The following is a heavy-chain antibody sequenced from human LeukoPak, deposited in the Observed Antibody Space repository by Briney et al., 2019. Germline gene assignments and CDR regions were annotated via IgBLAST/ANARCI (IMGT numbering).Heavy chain of an antibody. J-gene: IGHJ4*02. CDR1: GYTFTSYD. D-gene: IGHD6-6*01. CDR2: MNPNSGNT. Sequence: ASVKVSCKASGYTFTSYDINWVRQATGQGLEWMGWMNPNSGNTGYAQKFQGRVTMTRNTSISTAYMKLSSLRSEDTAVYYCGRRGKIAARGGGDYWGQGTLVTVSS. CDR3: GRRGKIAARGGGDY. V-gene: IGHV1-8*01.